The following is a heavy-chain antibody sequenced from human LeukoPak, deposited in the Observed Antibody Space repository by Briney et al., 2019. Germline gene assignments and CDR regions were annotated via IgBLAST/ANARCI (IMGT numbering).Heavy chain of an antibody. J-gene: IGHJ4*02. Sequence: GGSLRLSCAASGFTFSSYEMNWVRQAPGKGLELVSYISSSGSTIYYADSVKGRFTISRDNAKNSLYLQMNSLRAEDTAVYYCAREAWGSYLRYFDYWGQGTLVTVSS. V-gene: IGHV3-48*03. D-gene: IGHD1-26*01. CDR1: GFTFSSYE. CDR2: ISSSGSTI. CDR3: AREAWGSYLRYFDY.